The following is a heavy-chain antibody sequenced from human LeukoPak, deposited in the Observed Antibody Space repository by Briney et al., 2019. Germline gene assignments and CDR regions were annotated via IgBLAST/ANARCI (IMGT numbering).Heavy chain of an antibody. Sequence: SETLSLTCTVSGGSISSYYWSWIRQPPGKGLEWIGYIYYSGSTNYNPSLKSQVTISVDTSKNQFSLKLSSVTAADTAVYYCARADYYGSGSYIWGQGTLVTVSS. CDR1: GGSISSYY. CDR3: ARADYYGSGSYI. V-gene: IGHV4-59*01. CDR2: IYYSGST. J-gene: IGHJ4*02. D-gene: IGHD3-10*01.